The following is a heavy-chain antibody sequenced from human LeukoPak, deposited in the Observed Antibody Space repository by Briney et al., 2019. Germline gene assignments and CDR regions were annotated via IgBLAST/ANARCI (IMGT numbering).Heavy chain of an antibody. CDR3: ARGAPVIGAFDI. V-gene: IGHV4-59*01. CDR1: GGSISSYY. Sequence: PSETLSLTCTVSGGSISSYYWSWIRQPPGKGLEWIGYIYYSGSTNYNPSLKSRVTISVDTSKNQFSLKLSSVTAADTAVYYCARGAPVIGAFDIWGQGTMVTVSS. D-gene: IGHD3-10*01. CDR2: IYYSGST. J-gene: IGHJ3*02.